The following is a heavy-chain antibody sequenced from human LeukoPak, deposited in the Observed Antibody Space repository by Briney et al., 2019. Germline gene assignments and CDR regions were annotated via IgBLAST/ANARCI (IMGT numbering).Heavy chain of an antibody. CDR1: GGTFSSYA. J-gene: IGHJ6*03. CDR2: IIAIFGTA. D-gene: IGHD2-8*01. CDR3: ARAGGTNGVDDYMDV. Sequence: SVKVSCKASGGTFSSYAISWVRQAPGQGLEWMGGIIAIFGTADYAQKFQGSVTTTADESTITAYMELSSRRSEDTAVYYCARAGGTNGVDDYMDVWGKGTTVTVSS. V-gene: IGHV1-69*13.